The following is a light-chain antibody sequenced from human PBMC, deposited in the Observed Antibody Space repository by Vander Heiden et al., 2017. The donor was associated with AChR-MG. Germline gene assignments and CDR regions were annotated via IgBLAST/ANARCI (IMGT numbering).Light chain of an antibody. V-gene: IGLV2-23*02. J-gene: IGLJ2*01. CDR1: SSDVVSYNL. Sequence: SALSQPAPLSGSPGHTITISCTGTSSDVVSYNLVSWYQQHPGKAPKLMIYEVSKRPSGISNRFSGSKSGNTASLTISGVQAEDEADYYCCSYAGSSTSVVFGGGTKLTVL. CDR2: EVS. CDR3: CSYAGSSTSVV.